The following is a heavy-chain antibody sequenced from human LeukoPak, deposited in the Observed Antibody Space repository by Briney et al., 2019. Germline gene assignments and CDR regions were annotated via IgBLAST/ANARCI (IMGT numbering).Heavy chain of an antibody. D-gene: IGHD5-18*01. CDR1: GFTFSSYG. CDR2: IRYDGSNK. J-gene: IGHJ4*02. V-gene: IGHV3-30*02. CDR3: AKDKDTAGGSLDY. Sequence: GGSLRLSCAASGFTFSSYGMHWVRKAPGKGLEWVAFIRYDGSNKYYADSVKGRFTISRDNSKNTLYLQMNSLRAEDTAVYYCAKDKDTAGGSLDYWGQGTLVTVSS.